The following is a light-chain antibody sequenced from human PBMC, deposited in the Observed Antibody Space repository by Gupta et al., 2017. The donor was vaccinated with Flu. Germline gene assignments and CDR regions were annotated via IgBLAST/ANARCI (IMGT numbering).Light chain of an antibody. J-gene: IGLJ3*02. CDR3: QSYDGALTTWV. CDR1: NSNSGAGFN. V-gene: IGLV1-40*01. Sequence: QSVLTQPPSVSGAPGQRVTISRPGTNSNSGAGFNVHWYQQFPGAAPKILIYGNNNRPHGVPARFSGSKSGTSASLVITGLQPEDEGDYYCQSYDGALTTWVFGGGTKLTVL. CDR2: GNN.